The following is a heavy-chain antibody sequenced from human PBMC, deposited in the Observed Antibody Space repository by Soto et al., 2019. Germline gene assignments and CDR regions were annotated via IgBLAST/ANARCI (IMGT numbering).Heavy chain of an antibody. J-gene: IGHJ4*01. CDR1: GFTFGTYW. V-gene: IGHV3-7*01. D-gene: IGHD3-10*01. CDR2: IKRDASER. CDR3: PRDSGYGSGSSVNPYLEY. Sequence: EVQLVESWGGLVQPGGSLRLSCAASGFTFGTYWMSWVRQAPGKGLEWLATIKRDASERKYVDSVKGRFTLSRDNAKNSLYLQMDSLRAADTAVYYCPRDSGYGSGSSVNPYLEYWGHGTLVTVSS.